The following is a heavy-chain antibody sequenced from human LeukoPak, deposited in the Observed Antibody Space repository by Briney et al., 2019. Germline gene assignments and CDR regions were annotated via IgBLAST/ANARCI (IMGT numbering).Heavy chain of an antibody. CDR3: ARRYCSSTSCHNNWFDP. CDR2: INPSGGST. V-gene: IGHV1-46*01. D-gene: IGHD2-2*02. CDR1: GYTFTSYF. J-gene: IGHJ5*02. Sequence: ASVKVSCKASGYTFTSYFMHWVRQAPGQGVEWMGVINPSGGSTGYAQKFQDRVIMIRDTSTSTVYMELSSLRSEDTAVYYCARRYCSSTSCHNNWFDPWGQGTLVTVSS.